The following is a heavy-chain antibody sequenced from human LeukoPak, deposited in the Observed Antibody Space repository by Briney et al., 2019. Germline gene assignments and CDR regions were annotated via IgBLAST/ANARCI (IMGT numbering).Heavy chain of an antibody. CDR2: ISGSGGST. D-gene: IGHD3-3*01. V-gene: IGHV3-23*01. J-gene: IGHJ5*02. CDR3: AKDYDFWSGYYPA. CDR1: GSTFSSYA. Sequence: GGSLRLSCAASGSTFSSYAMSWVRQAPGKGLEWVSAISGSGGSTYYADSVKGRFTISRDNSKNTLYLQMNSLRAEDTAVYYCAKDYDFWSGYYPAWGQGTLVTVSS.